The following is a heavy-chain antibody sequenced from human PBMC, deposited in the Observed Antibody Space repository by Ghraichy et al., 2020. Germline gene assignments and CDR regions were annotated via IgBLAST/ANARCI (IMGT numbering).Heavy chain of an antibody. Sequence: SGPTLVKPTQTLTLTCTFSGFSLSTYGVGVGWIRQPPGKAPEWLALIYWDDDKRYSTSLRSRLTITKDTSKNLVVLTMTDMDPVDTATYYCLHRFYDYVWGGDGSLSPFDYWGPGTLVTVSS. CDR3: LHRFYDYVWGGDGSLSPFDY. CDR1: GFSLSTYGVG. V-gene: IGHV2-5*02. J-gene: IGHJ4*02. CDR2: IYWDDDK. D-gene: IGHD3-16*02.